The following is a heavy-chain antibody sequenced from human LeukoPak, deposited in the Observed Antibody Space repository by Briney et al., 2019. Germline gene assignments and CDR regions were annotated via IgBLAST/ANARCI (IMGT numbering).Heavy chain of an antibody. CDR2: ISSSSSTI. CDR3: MRRLDS. CDR1: GFTFSSYN. J-gene: IGHJ4*02. Sequence: GGSLRLSCAASGFTFSSYNMHWVRQAPGKGLEWISFISSSSSTIYYADSVKGRFTISRDNAKNSLYLQMNSLRAEDTAVYFCMRRLDSWGQGTLVTVSS. V-gene: IGHV3-48*01.